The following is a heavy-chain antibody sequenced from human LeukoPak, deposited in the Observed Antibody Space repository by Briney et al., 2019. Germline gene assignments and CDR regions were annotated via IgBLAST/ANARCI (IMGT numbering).Heavy chain of an antibody. CDR2: MNPNRGNT. CDR3: AVYSKNYYYYGMAV. CDR1: GYTFTSYD. V-gene: IGHV1-8*01. Sequence: ASVKVSCKASGYTFTSYDINWLRQAAGQGLEWMGWMNPNRGNTGYAQKFHGRDTITINTSISTASLELSSLRSEDAAVYYCAVYSKNYYYYGMAVWGQGTTIAVSS. J-gene: IGHJ6*02. D-gene: IGHD4-11*01.